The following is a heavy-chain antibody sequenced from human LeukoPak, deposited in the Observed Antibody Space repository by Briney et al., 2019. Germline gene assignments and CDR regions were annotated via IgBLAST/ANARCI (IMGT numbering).Heavy chain of an antibody. V-gene: IGHV4-59*12. J-gene: IGHJ4*02. D-gene: IGHD3-3*01. CDR1: GDSINSYY. CDR2: IYYSGST. CDR3: ARGRAYYDFWSGRPFDY. Sequence: SETLSLTCTVSGDSINSYYWSWIRQPPGKGLEWIGYIYYSGSTNYNPSLKSRVTISVDTSKNQFSLKLSSVTAADTAVYYCARGRAYYDFWSGRPFDYWGQGTLVTVSS.